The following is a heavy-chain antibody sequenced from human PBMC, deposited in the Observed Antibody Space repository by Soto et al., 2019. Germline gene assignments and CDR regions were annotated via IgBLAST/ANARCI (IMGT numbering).Heavy chain of an antibody. V-gene: IGHV3-30*03. CDR2: ISYDGSNK. J-gene: IGHJ4*02. CDR3: ARGTHSSTMGEEDY. CDR1: GFTFSSYG. Sequence: PGWSLRLSCAASGFTFSSYGMHWVRQAPGKGLEWVAVISYDGSNKYYADSVKGRFTISRDNAKNSLYLQMNSLRAEDTAVYYCARGTHSSTMGEEDYWGTGTLVPVSA. D-gene: IGHD6-13*01.